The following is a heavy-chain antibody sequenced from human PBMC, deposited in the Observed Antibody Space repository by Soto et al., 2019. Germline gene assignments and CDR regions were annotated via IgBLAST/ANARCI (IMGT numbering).Heavy chain of an antibody. CDR2: IYYSGST. D-gene: IGHD3-10*01. CDR3: ARDRYYGSGSFFGMDV. CDR1: GGSISSGGYY. J-gene: IGHJ6*02. V-gene: IGHV4-31*03. Sequence: PSETLSLTCTVSGGSISSGGYYWSWIRQHPGKGLEWIGYIYYSGSTYYNPSLKSRVTISVDTSKNQFSLKLSSVTAADTAVYYCARDRYYGSGSFFGMDVWGQGTTVTVS.